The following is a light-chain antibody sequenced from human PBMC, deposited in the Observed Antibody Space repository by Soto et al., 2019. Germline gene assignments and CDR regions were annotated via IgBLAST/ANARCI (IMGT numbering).Light chain of an antibody. CDR3: QHAYGYLWT. Sequence: DIQMTQSPSTLSASVGDRVTITCRASQSISAWLAWYQQKPGKAPKLLIYDASRLQSGVSSRFSGSGSGTEFTLTISSLLPDDFVSYYCQHAYGYLWTFGQGTKVGIK. V-gene: IGKV1-5*01. CDR2: DAS. J-gene: IGKJ1*01. CDR1: QSISAW.